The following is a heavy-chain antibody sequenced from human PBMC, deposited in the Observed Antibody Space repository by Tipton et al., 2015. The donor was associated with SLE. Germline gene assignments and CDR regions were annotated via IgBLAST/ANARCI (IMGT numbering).Heavy chain of an antibody. V-gene: IGHV4-59*11. CDR1: GGSISSHY. J-gene: IGHJ4*02. CDR2: IYSGGST. CDR3: AMRSGRYWGAFDY. Sequence: TLSLTCTVSGGSISSHYWSWIRQPPGKTLEWIGYIYSGGSTNYNPSLKSRVTTSLDTSKNQVSLKLKSVTAADTAVYYCAMRSGRYWGAFDYWGQGTLVTVSS. D-gene: IGHD1-26*01.